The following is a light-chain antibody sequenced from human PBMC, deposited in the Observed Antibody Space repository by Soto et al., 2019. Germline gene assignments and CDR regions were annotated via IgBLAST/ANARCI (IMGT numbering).Light chain of an antibody. J-gene: IGLJ1*01. CDR2: DVR. CDR1: SSDVGGYNY. CDR3: SSYTTISTYV. Sequence: QSVLTQPASVSGSPGQSMTLSCTGTSSDVGGYNYVSWYQHHPGKAPKLMIYDVRNRPSGVSNRFSGSKSVSTASLTISGLQAEDEADYYCSSYTTISTYVFGTGTKLTVL. V-gene: IGLV2-14*03.